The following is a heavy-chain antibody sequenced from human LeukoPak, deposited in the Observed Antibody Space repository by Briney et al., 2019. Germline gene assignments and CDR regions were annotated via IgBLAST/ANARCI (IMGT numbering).Heavy chain of an antibody. CDR3: ARESDTYYYDSSGYYYDY. CDR2: IYYSGST. J-gene: IGHJ4*02. Sequence: ASETLSLTCTVSGGSISSYYWSWIRQPPGKGLEWIGYIYYSGSTNYNPSLKSRLTISVDTSKNQFSLKLSSVTAADTAVYYCARESDTYYYDSSGYYYDYWGQGTLVTVSS. CDR1: GGSISSYY. D-gene: IGHD3-22*01. V-gene: IGHV4-59*01.